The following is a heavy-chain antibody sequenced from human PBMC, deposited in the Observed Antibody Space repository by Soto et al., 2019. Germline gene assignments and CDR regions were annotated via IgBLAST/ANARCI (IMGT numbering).Heavy chain of an antibody. D-gene: IGHD3-16*01. CDR1: GLTFSGYG. CDR3: ARGDYAGWDFDF. CDR2: ISHNGDNK. J-gene: IGHJ4*02. Sequence: EVQLVESGGDLVQPGRSPRLSCEASGLTFSGYGMNWVRQAPGKGLEWVSYISHNGDNKYYPDSMKGRFTISRDNARNSLSLQMNSLRDEDTAVYYCARGDYAGWDFDFWGQGTLVTVSS. V-gene: IGHV3-48*02.